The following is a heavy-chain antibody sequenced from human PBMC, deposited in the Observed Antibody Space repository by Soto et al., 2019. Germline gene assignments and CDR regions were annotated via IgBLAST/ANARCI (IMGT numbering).Heavy chain of an antibody. CDR2: ISGSGHTK. V-gene: IGHV3-48*02. Sequence: GSLRLSCASSVFTFSSCSMNWVRQAPGKGLEWVSFISGSGHTKYYADSVKGRFTISRDNAKNSLYLKMRSLRDEDTAVYYCAKYCSSDVCFDYCGQRTLVTVSS. J-gene: IGHJ4*02. CDR1: VFTFSSCS. CDR3: AKYCSSDVCFDY. D-gene: IGHD2-15*01.